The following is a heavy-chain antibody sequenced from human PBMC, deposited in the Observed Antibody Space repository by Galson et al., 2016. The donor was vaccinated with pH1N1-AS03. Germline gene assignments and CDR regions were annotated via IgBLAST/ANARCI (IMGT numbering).Heavy chain of an antibody. CDR1: GGSLAGSKYY. D-gene: IGHD4-23*01. Sequence: SETLSLTCIVSGGSLAGSKYYWGWIRQTPGKGLGWIASIYHRGYTHYNPSLQSRVTISMDVAKNQFFLEMRSVSAADTAVYYCARPYGGGYWGQGTRVTVSS. CDR3: ARPYGGGY. V-gene: IGHV4-39*07. J-gene: IGHJ4*02. CDR2: IYHRGYT.